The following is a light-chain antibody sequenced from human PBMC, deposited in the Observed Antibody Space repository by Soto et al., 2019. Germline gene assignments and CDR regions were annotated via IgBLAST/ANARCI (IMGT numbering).Light chain of an antibody. Sequence: QSVLTQPPSVSGAPGQRITLSCTGSNSNIGAGYDVNWYQQFPGTAPELLIYGNSNRPSGVPDRFSGSKSGTSASLAITGLQAEDEADYYCQSYDSSLSAHVVFGGGTKVTVL. CDR2: GNS. CDR3: QSYDSSLSAHVV. V-gene: IGLV1-40*01. CDR1: NSNIGAGYD. J-gene: IGLJ2*01.